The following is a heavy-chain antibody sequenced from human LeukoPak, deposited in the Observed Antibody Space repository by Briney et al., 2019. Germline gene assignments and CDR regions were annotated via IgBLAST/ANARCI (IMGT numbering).Heavy chain of an antibody. J-gene: IGHJ4*02. Sequence: GGSLRLSCAASGFTVSSNYMSWVRQAPGKGLEWVSVIYSGGSTYYADSVKGRITISRDISKNTVYLQMNNLRPEDTAVYFCAREGEKADGNNHGLDRWGQGTLVTVSS. D-gene: IGHD3-16*01. V-gene: IGHV3-53*01. CDR1: GFTVSSNY. CDR2: IYSGGST. CDR3: AREGEKADGNNHGLDR.